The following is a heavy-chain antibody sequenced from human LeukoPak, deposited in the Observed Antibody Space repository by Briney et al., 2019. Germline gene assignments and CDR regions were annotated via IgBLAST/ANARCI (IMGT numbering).Heavy chain of an antibody. CDR2: IYYSGST. Sequence: SETLSLTCTVSGGSISSSSYYWGWIRQPPGTGLEWIGSIYYSGSTNYNPSLKSRVTISVDTSKNQFSLKLSSVTAADTAVYYCARLKYYGDIYYYYYYMDVWGKGTTVTISS. CDR1: GGSISSSSYY. V-gene: IGHV4-39*07. D-gene: IGHD4-17*01. J-gene: IGHJ6*03. CDR3: ARLKYYGDIYYYYYYMDV.